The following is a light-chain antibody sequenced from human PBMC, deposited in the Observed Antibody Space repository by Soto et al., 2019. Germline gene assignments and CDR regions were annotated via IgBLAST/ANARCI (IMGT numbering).Light chain of an antibody. CDR2: EVS. Sequence: QAVLTNPAYVSGSPGQSITISRKGINIDVVYYNLLSWYQQYPGKAPRLLIYEVSERPSGISNRFSGYKSVNTASLTISGLQAEDEADYFCFSYGGIGTNVFGTGTKVTVL. J-gene: IGLJ1*01. CDR3: FSYGGIGTNV. CDR1: NIDVVYYNL. V-gene: IGLV2-23*02.